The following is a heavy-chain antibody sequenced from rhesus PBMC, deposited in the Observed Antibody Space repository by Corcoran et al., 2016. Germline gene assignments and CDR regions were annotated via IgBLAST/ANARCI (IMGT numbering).Heavy chain of an antibody. V-gene: IGHV4-127*01. Sequence: QVQLQESGPGLVKPSETLSLTCAVSGYSISSGYGWGWIRQPPGKGLEWIGQIYGGSGSTYYNPSLNIRVTVSKDTSKNQFSLKLSSVTAADTAVYYCARDRDTALDYLGQGVLVTVSS. J-gene: IGHJ4*01. CDR2: IYGGSGST. CDR3: ARDRDTALDY. CDR1: GYSISSGYG. D-gene: IGHD5-12*01.